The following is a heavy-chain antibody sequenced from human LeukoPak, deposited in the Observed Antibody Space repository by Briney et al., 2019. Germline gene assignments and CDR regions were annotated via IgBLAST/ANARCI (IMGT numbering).Heavy chain of an antibody. CDR2: IYSGGST. CDR3: IVAPRLEPTGY. D-gene: IGHD1-1*01. Sequence: GGSLRLSCAASGFTVSSYYMSWVRQAPGKGLEWVSVIYSGGSTYYADSVKGRFTISRDNSKNTLYLQMNSLRAEDTAVYYCIVAPRLEPTGYWGQGTLVTVSS. J-gene: IGHJ4*02. CDR1: GFTVSSYY. V-gene: IGHV3-66*01.